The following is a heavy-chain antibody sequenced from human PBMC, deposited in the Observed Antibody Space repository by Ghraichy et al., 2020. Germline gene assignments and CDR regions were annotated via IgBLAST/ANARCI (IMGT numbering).Heavy chain of an antibody. CDR3: ARDYGHYDFWSGYSYYYGMDV. V-gene: IGHV3-74*01. D-gene: IGHD3-3*01. J-gene: IGHJ6*02. CDR2: INSDGSST. CDR1: GFTFSSYW. Sequence: GGSLRLSCAASGFTFSSYWMHWVRQAPGKGLVWVSRINSDGSSTSYADSVKGRFTISRDNAKNTLYLQMNSLRAEDTAVYYCARDYGHYDFWSGYSYYYGMDVWGQGTTVTVSS.